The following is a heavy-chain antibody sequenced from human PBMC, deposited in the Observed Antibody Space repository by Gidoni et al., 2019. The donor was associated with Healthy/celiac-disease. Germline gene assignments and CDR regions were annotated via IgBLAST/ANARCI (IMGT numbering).Heavy chain of an antibody. D-gene: IGHD3-3*01. V-gene: IGHV3-23*01. Sequence: EVQLLESGGGLVQPGGSLRLSCSASGFTFSSFALSWVRQAPGKGLEWVSGISGSGGSTYYADSVKGRFTISRDNSKNTLYLQMNSLRAEDTAVYYCAKDNTIFGVVFDYWGQGTLVTVSS. CDR2: ISGSGGST. CDR3: AKDNTIFGVVFDY. J-gene: IGHJ4*01. CDR1: GFTFSSFA.